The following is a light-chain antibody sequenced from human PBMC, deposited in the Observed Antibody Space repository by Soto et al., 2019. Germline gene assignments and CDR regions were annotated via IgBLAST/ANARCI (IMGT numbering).Light chain of an antibody. CDR2: KAS. Sequence: DIQMTQSPTTLSASVGDRVTITCRASQSISSWLAWYQKKPGKAPKLLIYKASSLESGVPSTFGGSGSGTDFTLTISRLKYEDFATYYCIQYNSPPLTVGQGPKVEI. CDR3: IQYNSPPLT. CDR1: QSISSW. J-gene: IGKJ1*01. V-gene: IGKV1-5*03.